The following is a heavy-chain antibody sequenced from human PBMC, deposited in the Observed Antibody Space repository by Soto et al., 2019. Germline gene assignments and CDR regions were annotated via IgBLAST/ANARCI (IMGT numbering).Heavy chain of an antibody. D-gene: IGHD3-9*01. CDR2: IYYSGSN. J-gene: IGHJ5*02. CDR3: ARALRYFDWLHPTYTNWFDP. CDR1: GGSISSYY. V-gene: IGHV4-59*01. Sequence: KPSETLSLTCTVSGGSISSYYWSWIRQPPGKGLEWIGYIYYSGSNNYNPSLKSRVTISVDTSKNQFSLKLSSVTAADTAVYYCARALRYFDWLHPTYTNWFDPWGQGTLATVSS.